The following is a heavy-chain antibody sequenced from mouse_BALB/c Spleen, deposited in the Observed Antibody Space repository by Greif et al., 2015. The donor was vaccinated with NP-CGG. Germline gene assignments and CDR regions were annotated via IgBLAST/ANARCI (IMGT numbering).Heavy chain of an antibody. Sequence: EVQVVESGGGLVQPGGSRKLSCAASGFTFSSFGMHWVRQAPEKGLEWVAYISSGSSTIYYADTVKGRFTISRDNPKNTLFLQMTSLRSEDTAMYYCARCNYLLDYWGQGTTLTVSS. CDR3: ARCNYLLDY. CDR1: GFTFSSFG. J-gene: IGHJ2*01. CDR2: ISSGSSTI. D-gene: IGHD2-1*01. V-gene: IGHV5-17*02.